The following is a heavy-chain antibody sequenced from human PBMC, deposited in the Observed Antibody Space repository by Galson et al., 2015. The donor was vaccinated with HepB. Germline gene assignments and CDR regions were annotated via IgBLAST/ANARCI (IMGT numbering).Heavy chain of an antibody. CDR3: ARDAYPRRRGYVRP. CDR2: ISDDGSAK. CDR1: GFTFSVYA. J-gene: IGHJ5*02. D-gene: IGHD1-1*01. Sequence: SLRLSCAASGFTFSVYAMHWVRQAPGKGLEWVATISDDGSAKFYVDSVKGRFTISRDNSKNTLYLQMNSLRSDDTAVYYCARDAYPRRRGYVRPWGQGTLVTVPS. V-gene: IGHV3-30*04.